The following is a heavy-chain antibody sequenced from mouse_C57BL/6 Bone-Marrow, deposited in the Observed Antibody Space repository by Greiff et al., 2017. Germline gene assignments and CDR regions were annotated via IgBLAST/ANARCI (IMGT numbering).Heavy chain of an antibody. CDR1: GFSLTSYG. CDR2: IWSGGST. CDR3: ATTPYGNYLYYFDY. V-gene: IGHV2-2*01. J-gene: IGHJ2*01. D-gene: IGHD2-1*01. Sequence: QVQLQQSGPGLVQPSQSLSITCTVSGFSLTSYGVHWVRQSPGKGLEWLGVIWSGGSTDYNAAFISRLSISKDNSKSQVFFKMNSLQADDTAIYYWATTPYGNYLYYFDYWGQGTTLTVSS.